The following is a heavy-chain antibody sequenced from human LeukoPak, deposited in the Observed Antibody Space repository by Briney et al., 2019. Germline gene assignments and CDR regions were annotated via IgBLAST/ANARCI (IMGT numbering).Heavy chain of an antibody. CDR3: ARSTYYDILTGPRGNYMDV. J-gene: IGHJ6*03. V-gene: IGHV3-48*01. CDR2: ISSSSSTI. CDR1: GFTFSSYS. Sequence: PGGSLRLSCAASGFTFSSYSMNWVRQAPGKGLEWVSYISSSSSTIYYADSVKGRFTISRDNAKNSLYLQMNSLRAEDTAVYYCARSTYYDILTGPRGNYMDVWGKGTTVTVSS. D-gene: IGHD3-9*01.